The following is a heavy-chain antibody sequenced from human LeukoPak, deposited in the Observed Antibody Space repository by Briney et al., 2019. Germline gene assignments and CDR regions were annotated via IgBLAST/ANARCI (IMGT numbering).Heavy chain of an antibody. CDR2: ISWNSGSI. Sequence: PGRSLRLSCAASGFTFDDYAMHWVRQAPGKGLEWVSGISWNSGSIGYADSVKGRFTISRDNAKNSLYLQMNSLRAEDMALYYCAKDYGSGSGTFDAFDIWGQGTTVTVSS. CDR1: GFTFDDYA. V-gene: IGHV3-9*03. J-gene: IGHJ3*02. CDR3: AKDYGSGSGTFDAFDI. D-gene: IGHD1-26*01.